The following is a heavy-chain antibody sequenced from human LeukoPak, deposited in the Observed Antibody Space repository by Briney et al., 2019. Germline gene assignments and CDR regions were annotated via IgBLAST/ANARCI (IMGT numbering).Heavy chain of an antibody. D-gene: IGHD4-17*01. Sequence: GGSLRLSCAASGFTISSNYMSWVRQAPGKGLEWVSVLYSGGSAYYADSVRGRFTISRDNSKNTPYLQMSSLRAEDTAVYYCARSSDGDYYYYFDYWGQGTLVTVSS. CDR3: ARSSDGDYYYYFDY. J-gene: IGHJ4*02. CDR2: LYSGGSA. CDR1: GFTISSNY. V-gene: IGHV3-53*01.